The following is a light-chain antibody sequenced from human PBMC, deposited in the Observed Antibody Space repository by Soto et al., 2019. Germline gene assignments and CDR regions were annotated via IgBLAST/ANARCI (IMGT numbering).Light chain of an antibody. CDR3: EMYNILTT. J-gene: IGKJ1*01. CDR2: DAS. CDR1: QSISSW. Sequence: DIQMTQSPSTLSASVGDRVTITCRASQSISSWLAWYQQKPGKAPKLLIYDASSLESGVPSRFSGSGSGTEFTLTISSLQPADFAKYSCEMYNILTTFGLATKVE. V-gene: IGKV1-5*01.